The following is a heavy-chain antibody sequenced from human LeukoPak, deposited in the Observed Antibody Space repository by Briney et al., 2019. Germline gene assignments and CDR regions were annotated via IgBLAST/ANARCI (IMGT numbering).Heavy chain of an antibody. CDR2: ISTIGSYI. J-gene: IGHJ6*02. CDR1: GFDFRSYS. Sequence: GGSLRLSCAASGFDFRSYSMHWVRQAPGKGLEWVSSISTIGSYIYYADSMKGRFTISRDNVKNSLFLEMNGLRAADTAVYYCVRETGRRYGMDVWGQGTTVTVSS. D-gene: IGHD3-9*01. V-gene: IGHV3-21*01. CDR3: VRETGRRYGMDV.